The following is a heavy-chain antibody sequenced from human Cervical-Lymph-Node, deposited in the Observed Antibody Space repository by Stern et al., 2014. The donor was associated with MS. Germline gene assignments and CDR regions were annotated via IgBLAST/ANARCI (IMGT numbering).Heavy chain of an antibody. V-gene: IGHV2-70*04. CDR2: IDWNHKT. Sequence: ITLKESGPALVKPTQTLTLSCSFSGLSFITNGTRVSWIRQPPARALESLARIDWNHKTFSKSSQMTKLTTSKIHSQKQVVLTLTNVDPVDTATYYCARMMGSGYRHYFEYWGQGTPVTVSS. CDR3: ARMMGSGYRHYFEY. J-gene: IGHJ4*02. CDR1: GLSFITNGTR. D-gene: IGHD3-3*01.